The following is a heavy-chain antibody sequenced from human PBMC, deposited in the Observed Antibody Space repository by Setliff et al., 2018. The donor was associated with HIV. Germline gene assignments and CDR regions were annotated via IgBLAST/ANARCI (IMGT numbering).Heavy chain of an antibody. V-gene: IGHV4-31*11. CDR3: ARFVRGAFDS. D-gene: IGHD3-10*02. CDR1: GYSISSDYY. CDR2: IYYSGTT. Sequence: SETLSLTCAVSGYSISSDYYWAWIRQHSRKGLEWIGSIYYSGTTYYNPSLKSRISISIDTSKNQFSLKLSSVAAADTAVYSCARFVRGAFDSWGQGSLVTVS. J-gene: IGHJ4*02.